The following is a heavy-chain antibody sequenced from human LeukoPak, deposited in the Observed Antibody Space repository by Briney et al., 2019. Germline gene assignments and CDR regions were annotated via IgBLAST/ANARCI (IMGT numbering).Heavy chain of an antibody. CDR1: GXTFSVSA. CDR2: ITGSSSHI. V-gene: IGHV3-21*01. CDR3: VRDYGGGSFDP. D-gene: IGHD1-26*01. J-gene: IGHJ5*02. Sequence: PGGSLRLSCAASGXTFSVSAINWVRQAPGKGLEWVSGITGSSSHIYYADSVRGRFTISRDNAQNSVFLQMNSLGAEDTALYYCVRDYGGGSFDPWGQGTLVTVSS.